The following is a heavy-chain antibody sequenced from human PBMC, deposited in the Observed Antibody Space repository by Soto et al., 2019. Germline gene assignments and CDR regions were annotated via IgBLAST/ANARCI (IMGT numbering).Heavy chain of an antibody. CDR3: ARGQEQQLGRKGMDV. D-gene: IGHD6-13*01. CDR1: GGSFSDYY. Sequence: SETLCLTCAVYGGSFSDYYWSWIRQPPGKGLEWIGEINHSGSTNYNPSLKSRVTISVDTSKNQFSLKLSSVTAADTAVYYCARGQEQQLGRKGMDVWGQGTTVTVSS. V-gene: IGHV4-34*01. J-gene: IGHJ6*02. CDR2: INHSGST.